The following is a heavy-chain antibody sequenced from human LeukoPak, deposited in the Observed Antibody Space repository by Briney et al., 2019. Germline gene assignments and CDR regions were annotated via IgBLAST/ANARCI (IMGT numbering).Heavy chain of an antibody. CDR3: ARGDPKYYYGSGSYYL. CDR1: GFTFSSYW. V-gene: IGHV3-74*01. Sequence: GGSLRLPCAASGFTFSSYWMHWVRQAPGKGLVWVSRINSDGSSTSYADSVKGRFTISRDNAKNTLYLQMNSLRAEDTAVYYCARGDPKYYYGSGSYYLWGQGTLVTVSS. D-gene: IGHD3-10*01. J-gene: IGHJ4*02. CDR2: INSDGSST.